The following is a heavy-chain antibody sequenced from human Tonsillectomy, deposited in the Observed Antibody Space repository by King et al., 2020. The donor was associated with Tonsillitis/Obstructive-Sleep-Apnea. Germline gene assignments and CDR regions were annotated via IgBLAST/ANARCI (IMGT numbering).Heavy chain of an antibody. CDR2: INPYSGGT. D-gene: IGHD6-6*01. J-gene: IGHJ4*02. V-gene: IGHV1-2*02. CDR1: GYTFTGYY. CDR3: ARLEAARRSYYFDY. Sequence: QLVQSGAEVKKPGASVKVSCKASGYTFTGYYILWVRQAPGQGLEWMGWINPYSGGTHYAQQFHGRVTMTRDTSISTAYMELSRLISDDTAVYYCARLEAARRSYYFDYGGQGTLVTVSS.